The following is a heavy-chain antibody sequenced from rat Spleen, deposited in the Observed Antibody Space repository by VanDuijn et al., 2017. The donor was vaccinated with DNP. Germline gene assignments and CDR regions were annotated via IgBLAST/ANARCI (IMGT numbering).Heavy chain of an antibody. J-gene: IGHJ4*01. CDR2: IRGNGNT. CDR3: ARYHYYVMDA. Sequence: QVQLKESGPGLVQPSQTLSLTCTVSGFSLSSYGVIWVRQPPGKSLEWMGIIRGNGNTNYNSALKSRLSISRDTSKSQVFLKMNNLQTEDTAMYFCARYHYYVMDAWGQGASVTVSS. CDR1: GFSLSSYG. V-gene: IGHV2S61*01. D-gene: IGHD2-1*01.